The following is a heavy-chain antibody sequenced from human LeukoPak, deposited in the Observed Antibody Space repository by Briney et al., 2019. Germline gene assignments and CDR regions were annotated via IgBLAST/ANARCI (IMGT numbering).Heavy chain of an antibody. D-gene: IGHD6-19*01. CDR2: IYPGDSDT. CDR1: GYSYSRCW. Sequence: GESLKISCQGSGYSYSRCWIGWVRQMPGKGLEWMGIIYPGDSDTRYSPSFQGHVTISADKSISTTYLQWSSLKASDTAMYFCARQAYSSGHDAFDFWGQGTMVTVSS. V-gene: IGHV5-51*01. CDR3: ARQAYSSGHDAFDF. J-gene: IGHJ3*01.